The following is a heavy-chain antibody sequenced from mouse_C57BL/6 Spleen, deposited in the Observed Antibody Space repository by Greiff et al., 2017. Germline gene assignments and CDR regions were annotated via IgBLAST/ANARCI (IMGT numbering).Heavy chain of an antibody. V-gene: IGHV1-26*01. Sequence: VQLKQSGPELVKPGASVKISCKASGYTFTDYYMNWVKQSHGKSLEWIGDINPNNGGTSYNQKFKGKATLTVDKSSSTAYMALRSLTSEDSAVYYCASRDYYGYYFDYWGQGTTLTVSS. CDR2: INPNNGGT. CDR3: ASRDYYGYYFDY. D-gene: IGHD1-1*01. J-gene: IGHJ2*01. CDR1: GYTFTDYY.